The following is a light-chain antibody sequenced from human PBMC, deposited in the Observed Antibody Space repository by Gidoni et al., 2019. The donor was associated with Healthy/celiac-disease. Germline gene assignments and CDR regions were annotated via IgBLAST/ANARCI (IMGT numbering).Light chain of an antibody. J-gene: IGKJ1*01. V-gene: IGKV1-5*03. Sequence: DIQMNQSPSTLSASVGDRVTITCRASQSISSWLAWYQQKPGKAPKLLIYKASSLESGVPSRFSGSGSGTEFTLTISSLQPVDFATYYCQQYNSYSWTFGQGTRVEIK. CDR2: KAS. CDR1: QSISSW. CDR3: QQYNSYSWT.